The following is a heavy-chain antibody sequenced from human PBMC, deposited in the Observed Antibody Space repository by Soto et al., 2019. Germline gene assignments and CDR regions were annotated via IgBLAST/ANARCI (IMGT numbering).Heavy chain of an antibody. J-gene: IGHJ4*02. CDR2: INSARTTT. CDR3: ARDLSH. CDR1: GFSFISYA. Sequence: DVQLVQSGGGLVNPGGSLKLSCAASGFSFISYAMHWVRRAQGKGLEWISYINSARTTTFHADFVKGRFTASRDNAKNSLYLQMRCLRHEDTAVYYCARDLSHWGQGTLVTVSS. V-gene: IGHV3-48*02.